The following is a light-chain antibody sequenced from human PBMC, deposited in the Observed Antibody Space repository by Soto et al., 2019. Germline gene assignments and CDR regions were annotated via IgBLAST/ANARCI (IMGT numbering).Light chain of an antibody. CDR2: GAS. CDR3: QQYDSSPTT. CDR1: QSVHSSH. J-gene: IGKJ1*01. Sequence: EIVLTQSPGTLSLSPGKRATLSCWSSQSVHSSHLAWYQQRPGQPPRLLIYGASSRATGIPDRFSGSGSGTVFTLTISRLEPEDFAVYFCQQYDSSPTTFGQGTMVDIK. V-gene: IGKV3-20*01.